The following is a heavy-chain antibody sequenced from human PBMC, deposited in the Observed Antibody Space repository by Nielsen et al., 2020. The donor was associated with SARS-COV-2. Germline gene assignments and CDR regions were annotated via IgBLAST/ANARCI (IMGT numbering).Heavy chain of an antibody. Sequence: RQAPGKGLEWIGSIYYSGSTYYNPSLKSRVTISVDTSKNQFSLKLSSVTAADTAVYYCARVGPTRHQYCSSTSCHPGRGRNYYYYGMDVWGQGTTVTVSS. D-gene: IGHD2-2*01. J-gene: IGHJ6*02. V-gene: IGHV4-39*07. CDR3: ARVGPTRHQYCSSTSCHPGRGRNYYYYGMDV. CDR2: IYYSGST.